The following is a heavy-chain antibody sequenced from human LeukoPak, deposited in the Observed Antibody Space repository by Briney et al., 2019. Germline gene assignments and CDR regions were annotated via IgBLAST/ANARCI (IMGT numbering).Heavy chain of an antibody. J-gene: IGHJ6*03. D-gene: IGHD6-6*01. CDR3: ARVYSSSLYYYYYMDV. CDR1: GGSFSGYY. Sequence: KTSETLSLTCAVYGGSFSGYYWSWIRQPPGKGLEWIGEINHSGSTNYNPSLKSRVTISVDTSKNQFSLKLSSVTAADTAVYYCARVYSSSLYYYYYMDVWGKGTTVTVSS. CDR2: INHSGST. V-gene: IGHV4-34*01.